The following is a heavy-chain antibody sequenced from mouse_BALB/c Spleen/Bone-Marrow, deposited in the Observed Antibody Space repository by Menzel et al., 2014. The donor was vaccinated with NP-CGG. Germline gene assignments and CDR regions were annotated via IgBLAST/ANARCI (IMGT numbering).Heavy chain of an antibody. CDR3: ARVVATDWYFDV. CDR1: GFSLSRYS. CDR2: IWGGGST. D-gene: IGHD1-1*01. V-gene: IGHV2-6-4*01. Sequence: VMLVESGPGLVAPSQSLSITCTVSGFSLSRYSVHWVRQPPGKGLEWLGMIWGGGSTDYNSALKSRLSISKDNSKSXVFLKMNSLQTDDTAMYYCARVVATDWYFDVWGAGTTVTVSS. J-gene: IGHJ1*01.